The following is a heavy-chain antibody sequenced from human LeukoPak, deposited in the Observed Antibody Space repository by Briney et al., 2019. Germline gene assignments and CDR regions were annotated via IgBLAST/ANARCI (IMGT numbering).Heavy chain of an antibody. CDR1: GGSLSSYY. Sequence: SETLSLTCTVSGGSLSSYYWRCIRQPPGKGLVWIGYIYYSGSTNYNPSLKSRVTISVDTSKNQFCLKLSSVTAADTAVYYCARGGPADYDYVLGSRFGPGYFDYWGQGTLVTVFS. J-gene: IGHJ4*02. D-gene: IGHD3-16*01. CDR3: ARGGPADYDYVLGSRFGPGYFDY. V-gene: IGHV4-59*01. CDR2: IYYSGST.